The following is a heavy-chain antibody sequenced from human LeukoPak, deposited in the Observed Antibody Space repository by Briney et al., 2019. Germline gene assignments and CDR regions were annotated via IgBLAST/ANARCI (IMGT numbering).Heavy chain of an antibody. V-gene: IGHV4-61*02. CDR1: GGSISSGSYY. Sequence: SQTLSLTCTVSGGSISSGSYYWSWIRQPAGKGLEWIGRIYTSGGTNYNPSLKSRVTISVDTSKNQFSLKLSSVTAADTAVYYCARDNIVVVPAARGYYYCMDVWGKGTTVTVSS. D-gene: IGHD2-2*01. CDR3: ARDNIVVVPAARGYYYCMDV. CDR2: IYTSGGT. J-gene: IGHJ6*03.